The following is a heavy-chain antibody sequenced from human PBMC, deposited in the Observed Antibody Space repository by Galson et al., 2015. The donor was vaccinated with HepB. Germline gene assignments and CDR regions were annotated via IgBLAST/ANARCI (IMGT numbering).Heavy chain of an antibody. D-gene: IGHD2-2*01. V-gene: IGHV1-46*01. CDR2: INPSGGST. CDR1: GYTFTGYY. CDR3: ARGDRRYQLMWGKFDY. J-gene: IGHJ4*02. Sequence: SVKVSCKASGYTFTGYYMHWVRQAPGQGLEWMGIINPSGGSTSYAQKFQGRVTMTRDTSTSTVYMELSSLRSEDTAVYYCARGDRRYQLMWGKFDYWGQGTLVTVSS.